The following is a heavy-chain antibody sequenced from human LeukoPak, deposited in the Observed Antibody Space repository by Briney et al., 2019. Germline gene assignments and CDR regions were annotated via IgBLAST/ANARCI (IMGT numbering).Heavy chain of an antibody. CDR1: PDSTTSNF. CDR3: ASEIVGGFNTGAY. V-gene: IGHV4-4*02. Sequence: PSETLSLTCTVSPDSTTSNFWSWVPQPPGKGLEGIGEPHRSGTTNYNPSLQSRVTMATDRSKNQIALELSSVTAADTAVYYWASEIVGGFNTGAYWGQGTLVTVSS. D-gene: IGHD3-10*01. CDR2: PHRSGTT. J-gene: IGHJ4*02.